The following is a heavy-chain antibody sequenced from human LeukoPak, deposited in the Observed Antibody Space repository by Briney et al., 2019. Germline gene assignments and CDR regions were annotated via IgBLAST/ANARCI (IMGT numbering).Heavy chain of an antibody. CDR3: ASPKYGGEYYFDY. V-gene: IGHV1-2*02. D-gene: IGHD2/OR15-2a*01. J-gene: IGHJ4*02. CDR2: ISPSTGDT. Sequence: ASVKLSCKASGYTFTDYYFHWVRQAPGHGLEWMGWISPSTGDTNYAQIFQGRVTMTRDTSLNTAYLELRTLRSDDTAMYYCASPKYGGEYYFDYWGQGTLVTVSS. CDR1: GYTFTDYY.